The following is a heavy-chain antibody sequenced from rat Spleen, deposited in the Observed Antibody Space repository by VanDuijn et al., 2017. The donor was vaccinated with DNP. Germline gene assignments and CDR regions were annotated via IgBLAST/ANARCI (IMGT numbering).Heavy chain of an antibody. D-gene: IGHD4-3*01. CDR3: ARWNSSGYYFDY. J-gene: IGHJ2*01. CDR1: GFTFSDYY. V-gene: IGHV5-22*01. Sequence: EVRLVESGGGLVQPGRSLKLSCAASGFTFSDYYMAWVRQAPTKGLEWVAYIRFDGGSTYYGDSVKGRFTISRANAKSTLYLQMNSLRSEDMATYFCARWNSSGYYFDYWGQGVMVTVSS. CDR2: IRFDGGST.